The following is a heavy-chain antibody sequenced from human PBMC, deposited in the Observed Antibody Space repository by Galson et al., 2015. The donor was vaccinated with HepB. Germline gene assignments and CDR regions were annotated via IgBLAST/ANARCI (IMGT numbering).Heavy chain of an antibody. CDR1: GFTFGDYA. D-gene: IGHD2-15*01. CDR3: TRVWEFRRCSGGSYYDY. Sequence: SLRLSCAASGFTFGDYAMSWFRQAPGKGLEWVGFIRSKAYGGTTEYAASMKGRFTISRDDSKSIAYLQMNSLKTEDTAVYYCTRVWEFRRCSGGSYYDYWGQGTLVTVSS. V-gene: IGHV3-49*03. CDR2: IRSKAYGGTT. J-gene: IGHJ4*02.